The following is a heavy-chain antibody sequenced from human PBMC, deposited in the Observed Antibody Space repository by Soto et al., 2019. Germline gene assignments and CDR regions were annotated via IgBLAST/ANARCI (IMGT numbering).Heavy chain of an antibody. CDR2: IKPNSGGT. J-gene: IGHJ5*02. D-gene: IGHD3-10*01. V-gene: IGHV1-2*02. Sequence: ASVRVSCKASGYSFSGYYMNWVRQAPGQGLEWMGWIKPNSGGTDYAQKFQGRVTMTRDTSISTAYMELRGLRYDDTAVYYCARTRGVIPRVTYNWSDPSGQVSLDTVSS. CDR3: ARTRGVIPRVTYNWSDP. CDR1: GYSFSGYY.